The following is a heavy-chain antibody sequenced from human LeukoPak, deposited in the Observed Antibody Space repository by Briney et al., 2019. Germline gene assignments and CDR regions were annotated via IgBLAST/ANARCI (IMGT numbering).Heavy chain of an antibody. CDR1: GGTFSSYA. CDR2: IIPIFGTA. D-gene: IGHD2-2*01. Sequence: SVKVSCKASGGTFSSYAISWVRQAPGQGLEWMGGIIPIFGTANYAQKFQGRVTITADESTSTAYMELSSLRSEDTAVYYCARDGYMSGSADLVVVPAATEALDAFDIWGQGTMVTVSS. CDR3: ARDGYMSGSADLVVVPAATEALDAFDI. J-gene: IGHJ3*02. V-gene: IGHV1-69*01.